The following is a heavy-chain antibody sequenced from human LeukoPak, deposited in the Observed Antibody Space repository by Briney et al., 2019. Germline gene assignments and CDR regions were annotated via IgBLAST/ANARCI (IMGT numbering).Heavy chain of an antibody. D-gene: IGHD5-12*01. J-gene: IGHJ4*02. CDR3: PLVKAYSGYDNNYDY. V-gene: IGHV1-46*01. Sequence: ASVKVSCKASGYSFTSYYMHWVRQAPGQGLEWMGIINPSGGSTSYAQKFQGRVTLTRETSTSTVYMELSSGRSEDTAVYYCPLVKAYSGYDNNYDYWGEGTLATDSP. CDR2: INPSGGST. CDR1: GYSFTSYY.